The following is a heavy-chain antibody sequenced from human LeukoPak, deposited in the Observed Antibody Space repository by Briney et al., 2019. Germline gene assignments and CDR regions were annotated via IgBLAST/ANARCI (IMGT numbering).Heavy chain of an antibody. CDR2: ISSGSSYI. V-gene: IGHV3-21*01. D-gene: IGHD5-12*01. CDR1: GFTLSSYS. J-gene: IGHJ6*03. Sequence: PGGSLRLSCAASGFTLSSYSMNWVRQAPGKGLEWVSSISSGSSYIYYADSVKGRFTISRDNAKNSLYLQMNSLGAEDTAVYYCACTSGYDFSSYYYYYMDVWGKGTTVTVSS. CDR3: ACTSGYDFSSYYYYYMDV.